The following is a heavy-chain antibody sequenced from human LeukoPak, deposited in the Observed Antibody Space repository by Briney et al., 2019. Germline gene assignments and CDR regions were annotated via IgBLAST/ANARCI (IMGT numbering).Heavy chain of an antibody. D-gene: IGHD5-12*01. CDR1: GFTVSSNY. CDR3: AGGGYHVAGNDY. J-gene: IGHJ4*02. CDR2: INPDGSRT. V-gene: IGHV3-74*01. Sequence: PGGSLRLSCAASGFTVSSNYMSWVRQAPGKGLVWVSRINPDGSRTNYADSVAGRFTISRDNAKNTLYLQMNSLRAEDTAVYYCAGGGYHVAGNDYWGQGTLVTVSS.